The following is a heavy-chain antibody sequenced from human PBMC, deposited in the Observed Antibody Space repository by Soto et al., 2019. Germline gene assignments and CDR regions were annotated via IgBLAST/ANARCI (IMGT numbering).Heavy chain of an antibody. D-gene: IGHD3-16*01. Sequence: PGGSLRLSCATSGFTVSSSYMSWVRQAPGMGLEWVSVILTGGGTHYADSVKGRFTVSRDNSQHTVYLQMNNLRGEDTATYYCARGYWRLGESYYFDSWGQGTLVTVSS. CDR2: ILTGGGT. V-gene: IGHV3-53*01. CDR1: GFTVSSSY. J-gene: IGHJ4*02. CDR3: ARGYWRLGESYYFDS.